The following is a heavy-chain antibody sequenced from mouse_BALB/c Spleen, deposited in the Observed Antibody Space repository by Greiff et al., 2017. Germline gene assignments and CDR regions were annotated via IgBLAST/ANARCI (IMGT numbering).Heavy chain of an antibody. J-gene: IGHJ2*01. CDR2: INPSTGYT. CDR3: ARAEYGNYVY. V-gene: IGHV1-7*01. CDR1: GYTFTSYW. Sequence: QVQLQQSGAELAKPGASVKMSCKASGYTFTSYWMHWVKQRPGQGLEWIGYINPSTGYTEYNQKFKDKATLTADKSSSTAYMQLSSLTSEDSAVYYCARAEYGNYVYWGQGTTLTVSS. D-gene: IGHD2-10*02.